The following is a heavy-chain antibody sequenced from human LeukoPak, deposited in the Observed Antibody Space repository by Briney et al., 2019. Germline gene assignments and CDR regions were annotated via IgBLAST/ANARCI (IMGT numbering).Heavy chain of an antibody. D-gene: IGHD3-16*02. Sequence: SETLSLTCAVYGGSFSGYYWSWIRQPPGKGLEWIGEINHSGSTNYNPSLKSRVTISVDTSKNQFSLKLSSVTAADTAVCYCARVGAYVWGSYRYTGGNDYWGQGTLVTVSS. CDR3: ARVGAYVWGSYRYTGGNDY. CDR2: INHSGST. V-gene: IGHV4-34*01. CDR1: GGSFSGYY. J-gene: IGHJ4*02.